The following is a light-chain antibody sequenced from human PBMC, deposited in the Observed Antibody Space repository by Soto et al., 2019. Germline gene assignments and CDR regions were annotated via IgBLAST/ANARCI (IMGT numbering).Light chain of an antibody. CDR1: QGIVDT. Sequence: EIVLTQSPGTLSLSPGERATLSCRASQGIVDTLAWYQRKPGHAPRLRIYDTSTRSTGVPTRFSGSRSGAEFTLTINSLQSEDFAVYYCQPYNNWPLTFGGGTKV. CDR2: DTS. CDR3: QPYNNWPLT. V-gene: IGKV3-15*01. J-gene: IGKJ4*01.